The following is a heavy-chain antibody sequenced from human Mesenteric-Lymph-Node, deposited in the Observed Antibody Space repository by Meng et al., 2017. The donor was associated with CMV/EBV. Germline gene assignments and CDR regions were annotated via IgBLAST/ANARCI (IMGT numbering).Heavy chain of an antibody. V-gene: IGHV4-39*07. CDR1: GGSVTSDTYY. CDR3: ASEERRELLNDY. J-gene: IGHJ4*02. D-gene: IGHD1-7*01. Sequence: SETLSLTCTVSGGSVTSDTYYWAWIRQPPGKGLEWVGSIYFSGSSYYNPSLQSRATISVDTSRNQFSLKVTSVTAADTAVYYCASEERRELLNDYWGQGILVTVSS. CDR2: IYFSGSS.